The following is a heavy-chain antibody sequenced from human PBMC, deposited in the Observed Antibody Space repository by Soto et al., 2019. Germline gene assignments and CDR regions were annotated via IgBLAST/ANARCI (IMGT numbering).Heavy chain of an antibody. V-gene: IGHV3-74*01. Sequence: GGSLRVPCGASGVTFSSDRKHWVRPAPGKGLVWVSRINSDGSSTSYADSVKGRFTISRDNAKNTLYLQMNSLRAEDTAVYYCARDKYCSSTSCYAPNWFAPWGQGTLVTVSS. CDR3: ARDKYCSSTSCYAPNWFAP. CDR2: INSDGSST. CDR1: GVTFSSDR. D-gene: IGHD2-2*01. J-gene: IGHJ5*02.